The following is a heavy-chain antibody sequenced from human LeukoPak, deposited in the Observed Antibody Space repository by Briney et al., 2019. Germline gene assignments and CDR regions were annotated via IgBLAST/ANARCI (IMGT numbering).Heavy chain of an antibody. V-gene: IGHV3-74*01. J-gene: IGHJ4*02. CDR1: GLTFSTYW. D-gene: IGHD6-13*01. CDR2: ISSDASTT. Sequence: PGGSLRLSCAASGLTFSTYWMHWVRQDPGKGLVWVSRISSDASTTSYADPVKGRFTISRDNSENMLYLQMSSLRVEDTAVYYCTKSPGSWKFDGWGQGTLVTVSS. CDR3: TKSPGSWKFDG.